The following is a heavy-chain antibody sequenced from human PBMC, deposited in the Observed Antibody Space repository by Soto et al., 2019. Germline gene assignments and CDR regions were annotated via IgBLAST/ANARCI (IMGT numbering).Heavy chain of an antibody. CDR1: GFTFSSYG. Sequence: GGSLRLSCAASGFTFSSYGMHWVRQAPGKGLEWVAVIWYDGSNKYYADSVKGRFTISRDNSKNTLYLQMNSLRAEDTAVYYCARDPYCSSTTCKMYIMDVWGQGTTVTV. J-gene: IGHJ6*02. V-gene: IGHV3-33*01. CDR2: IWYDGSNK. D-gene: IGHD2-2*01. CDR3: ARDPYCSSTTCKMYIMDV.